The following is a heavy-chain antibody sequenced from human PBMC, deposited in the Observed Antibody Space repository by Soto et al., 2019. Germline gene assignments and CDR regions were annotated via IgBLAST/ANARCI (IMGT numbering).Heavy chain of an antibody. CDR1: GYTFTSYY. J-gene: IGHJ6*02. CDR3: ARDFSTSHQRYYYYGMDV. CDR2: INPSGGST. D-gene: IGHD2-2*01. V-gene: IGHV1-46*01. Sequence: ASVKVSCKASGYTFTSYYMHWVRQAPGQGLEWMGIINPSGGSTSYAQKLQGRVTMTTDTSTSTAYMELRSLRSDDTAVYYCARDFSTSHQRYYYYGMDVWGQGTTVTVSS.